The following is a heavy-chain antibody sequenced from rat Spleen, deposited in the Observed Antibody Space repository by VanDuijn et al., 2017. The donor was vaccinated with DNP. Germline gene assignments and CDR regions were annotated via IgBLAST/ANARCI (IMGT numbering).Heavy chain of an antibody. CDR2: ISPSGGST. CDR3: ARGNDGFTY. J-gene: IGHJ3*01. Sequence: EVQLVESGGGLVQPGRSLKLSCAASGFTFSKYGMAWVRQAPTKGLEWVASISPSGGSTYYSDSVKGRFSLSRDNAKSTLYLQMNSLRSEDTATYYCARGNDGFTYWGQGTLVTVSS. CDR1: GFTFSKYG. V-gene: IGHV5-29*01.